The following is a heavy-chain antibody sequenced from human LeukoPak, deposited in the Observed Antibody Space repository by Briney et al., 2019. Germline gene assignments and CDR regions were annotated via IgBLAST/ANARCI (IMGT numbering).Heavy chain of an antibody. Sequence: GGSLRLSCAASGLTFSSYGMHWVRQAPGMGLEWVALIWYDGSNKYYADSVKGRFTISRDNAKNTLYLQMNSLSADDTAVYYCVREPYCSGGSCYTSGFDCWGQGTLVTVSS. CDR1: GLTFSSYG. V-gene: IGHV3-33*01. CDR3: VREPYCSGGSCYTSGFDC. CDR2: IWYDGSNK. J-gene: IGHJ4*02. D-gene: IGHD2-15*01.